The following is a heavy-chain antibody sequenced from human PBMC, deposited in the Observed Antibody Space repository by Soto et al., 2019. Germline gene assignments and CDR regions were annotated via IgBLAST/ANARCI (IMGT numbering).Heavy chain of an antibody. CDR3: ARTYSWRRTSCYLGLGDFST. V-gene: IGHV3-30*03. CDR1: GFTFSSYG. CDR2: ISYDGSNK. J-gene: IGHJ3*01. Sequence: VWSLRLSCAASGFTFSSYGMHWVRQAPGQGLEWVAVISYDGSNKYYADSVKGRFTISRDNSKNTLYLQMNSLRAEDTAVYYWARTYSWRRTSCYLGLGDFSTWGKGTRITV. D-gene: IGHD2-2*01.